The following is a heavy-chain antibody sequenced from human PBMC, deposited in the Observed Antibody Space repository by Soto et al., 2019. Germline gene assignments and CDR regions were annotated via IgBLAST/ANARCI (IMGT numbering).Heavy chain of an antibody. Sequence: QVQLVRSGAEVKKPGSSVKVSCKASGGTFSSYAISWVRQVPGQGLEWMGGIIPIFGTANYAQKFQGRVTITADESTSTAYMELSSLRSEDTAVYYCAREYLSGGGFDPWGQGTLVTVSS. CDR1: GGTFSSYA. J-gene: IGHJ5*02. CDR2: IIPIFGTA. V-gene: IGHV1-69*01. D-gene: IGHD2-15*01. CDR3: AREYLSGGGFDP.